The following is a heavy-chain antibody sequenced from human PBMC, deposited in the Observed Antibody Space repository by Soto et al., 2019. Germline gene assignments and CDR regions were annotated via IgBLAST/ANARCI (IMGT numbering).Heavy chain of an antibody. CDR2: ITGSGGST. CDR3: AKGKELWVGATGY. Sequence: PGGSLRLSCAASGFTFNRNAMYWVRQAPGKGLQWVSSITGSGGSTYYADSVKGRFTISRDNSKNTLYLQMSSLRAEDTAVYYCAKGKELWVGATGYGGKGPLVPVS. V-gene: IGHV3-23*01. D-gene: IGHD1-26*01. CDR1: GFTFNRNA. J-gene: IGHJ4*02.